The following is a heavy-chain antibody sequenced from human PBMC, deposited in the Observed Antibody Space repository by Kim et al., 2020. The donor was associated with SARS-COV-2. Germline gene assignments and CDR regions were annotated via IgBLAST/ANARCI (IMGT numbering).Heavy chain of an antibody. Sequence: WGSLRLSCAASGFTFSSYGMHWVRQAPGKGLEWVAVIWYDGSNKYYADSVKGRFTISRDNSKNTLYLQMNSLRAEDTAVYYCAREGLGAYDFWSGVGFDPWGQRTLVTVSS. CDR1: GFTFSSYG. CDR3: AREGLGAYDFWSGVGFDP. D-gene: IGHD3-3*01. CDR2: IWYDGSNK. J-gene: IGHJ5*02. V-gene: IGHV3-33*01.